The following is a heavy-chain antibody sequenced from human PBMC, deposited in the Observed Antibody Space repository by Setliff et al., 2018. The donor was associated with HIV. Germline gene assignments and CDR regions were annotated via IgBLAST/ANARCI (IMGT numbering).Heavy chain of an antibody. V-gene: IGHV1-8*02. CDR3: ARRNQPPDLAFDI. CDR2: MNPNSGNT. CDR1: GYTFTSYD. Sequence: ASVKVSCKASGYTFTSYDIKWARQATGQGLEWMGWMNPNSGNTGYAQKFQGRVTMTRNTSISTAYMELSSLRSEDTAVYYCARRNQPPDLAFDIWGQGTMVTVSS. J-gene: IGHJ3*02. D-gene: IGHD2-2*01.